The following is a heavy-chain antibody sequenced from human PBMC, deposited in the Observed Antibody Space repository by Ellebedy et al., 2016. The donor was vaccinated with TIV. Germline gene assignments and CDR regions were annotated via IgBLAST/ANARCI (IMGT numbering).Heavy chain of an antibody. V-gene: IGHV3-66*01. D-gene: IGHD6-13*01. CDR1: GFTVSSNY. Sequence: GESLKISCAASGFTVSSNYMSWVRQAPGKGLEWVSVIYSGGSTYYADSVKGRFTISRDNSKNTLYLQMNSLRAEDTAVYYCARDPSGIAALSDWGQGTLVTVSS. CDR3: ARDPSGIAALSD. J-gene: IGHJ4*02. CDR2: IYSGGST.